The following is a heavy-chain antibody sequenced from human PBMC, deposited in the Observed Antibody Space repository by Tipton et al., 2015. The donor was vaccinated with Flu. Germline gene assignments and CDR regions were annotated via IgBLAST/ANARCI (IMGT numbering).Heavy chain of an antibody. Sequence: TLSLTCTVSGASISSESYYWGWIRQPPGKGLEWIGNIYHSGSTNYNPSLKSRVTISLDKSKNQFSLNLSSVTAADTAVYYCARVSPGVESWFDPWGQGTLVTVSS. CDR1: GASISSESYY. CDR2: IYHSGST. J-gene: IGHJ5*02. V-gene: IGHV4-39*07. CDR3: ARVSPGVESWFDP. D-gene: IGHD3-3*01.